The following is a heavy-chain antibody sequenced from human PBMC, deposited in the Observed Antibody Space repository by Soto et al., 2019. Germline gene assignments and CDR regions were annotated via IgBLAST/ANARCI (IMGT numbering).Heavy chain of an antibody. CDR3: AKERVRSYSSLFDY. D-gene: IGHD6-19*01. CDR1: GFTFSSYA. V-gene: IGHV3-23*01. J-gene: IGHJ4*02. CDR2: ISGSGGST. Sequence: EVQLLESGGGLVQPGGSLRLSCAASGFTFSSYAMSWVRQAPGKGLEWVSAISGSGGSTYYADSVKGRFTISRDNSKNTMYLPMNSLRAEDTDVYYCAKERVRSYSSLFDYWGQGTLVTVSS.